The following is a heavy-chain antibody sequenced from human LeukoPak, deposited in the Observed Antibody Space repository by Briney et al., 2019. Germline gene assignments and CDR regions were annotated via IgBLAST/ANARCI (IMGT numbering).Heavy chain of an antibody. J-gene: IGHJ4*02. D-gene: IGHD2-2*01. V-gene: IGHV3-23*01. CDR2: ISGSGGST. CDR1: GFTFSSYA. CDR3: AKDQYQWYYFDY. Sequence: GGSLRPSCAASGFTFSSYAMSWVRQAPGKGLEWVSAISGSGGSTYYADSVKGRFTISRDNSKNTLYLQMNSLRAEDTAVYYCAKDQYQWYYFDYWGQGTLVTVSS.